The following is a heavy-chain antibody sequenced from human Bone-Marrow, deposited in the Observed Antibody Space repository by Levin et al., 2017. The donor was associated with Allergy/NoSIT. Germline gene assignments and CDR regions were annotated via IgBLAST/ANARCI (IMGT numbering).Heavy chain of an antibody. D-gene: IGHD3-22*01. V-gene: IGHV3-30-3*01. J-gene: IGHJ3*02. CDR2: ISYDGSNE. Sequence: PRASVKVSCAASGFIFSKYGMHWVRQAPGKGLEWVAAISYDGSNEYYADSVKGRFTISRDNSKNTLYLQMNALRPEDTAVYYCARDLSSGYYYGLFDIWGLGTMVTVSS. CDR1: GFIFSKYG. CDR3: ARDLSSGYYYGLFDI.